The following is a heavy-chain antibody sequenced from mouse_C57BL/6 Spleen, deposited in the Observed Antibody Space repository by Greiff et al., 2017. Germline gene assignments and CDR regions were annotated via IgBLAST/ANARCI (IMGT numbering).Heavy chain of an antibody. CDR3: ARFPYYYGSSPGYFDV. CDR2: INPNNGGT. J-gene: IGHJ1*03. Sequence: VQLQQSGPELVKPGASVKMSCKASGYTFTDYNMHWVKQSHGKSLEWIGYINPNNGGTSYNQKFKGKATLTVNKSSSTAYMELRSLTSEDSAVYYCARFPYYYGSSPGYFDVWGTGTTVTVSS. D-gene: IGHD1-1*01. V-gene: IGHV1-22*01. CDR1: GYTFTDYN.